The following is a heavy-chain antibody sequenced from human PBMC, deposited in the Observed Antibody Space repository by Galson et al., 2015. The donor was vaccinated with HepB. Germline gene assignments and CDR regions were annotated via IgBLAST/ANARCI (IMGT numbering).Heavy chain of an antibody. CDR3: ARGLSIGYCTGTSCYAGYGMGV. D-gene: IGHD2-2*03. Sequence: SLRLSCAASGFTFSKFGMHWVRQARGKGLEWVTVISSDGNKKYYGDSVRGRFSISRDNSKNTLYLQMNSLRVEDTAVYYCARGLSIGYCTGTSCYAGYGMGVWGQGTSVTVSS. V-gene: IGHV3-30*03. CDR1: GFTFSKFG. CDR2: ISSDGNKK. J-gene: IGHJ6*02.